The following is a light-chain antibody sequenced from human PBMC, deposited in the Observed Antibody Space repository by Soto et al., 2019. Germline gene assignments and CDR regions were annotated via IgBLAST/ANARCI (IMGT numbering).Light chain of an antibody. CDR3: QQYNNWPIT. CDR1: QSVSSN. V-gene: IGKV3-15*01. J-gene: IGKJ5*01. Sequence: EIVMTQSTATLSVSPGERATLSCRASQSVSSNLAWYQQKPGQAPRLLIYGASTRATGIPARFSGSGSGTEFTLTISSLQSEDFAVYYCQQYNNWPITFGQGTRLVIK. CDR2: GAS.